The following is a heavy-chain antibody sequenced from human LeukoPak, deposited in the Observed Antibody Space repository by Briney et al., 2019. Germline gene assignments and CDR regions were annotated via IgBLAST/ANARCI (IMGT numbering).Heavy chain of an antibody. V-gene: IGHV3-74*01. CDR2: INSDMSTT. CDR3: ARDRLTVFGVITYYFDS. Sequence: GSLRLSCAASGFTFSSYWMHWVRQAPGKGLVWVSRINSDMSTTTYADSVKGRFTISRDNAKNTLYLQMNRLGEEDTALYYCARDRLTVFGVITYYFDSWGQGTLVTVSS. J-gene: IGHJ4*02. D-gene: IGHD3-3*01. CDR1: GFTFSSYW.